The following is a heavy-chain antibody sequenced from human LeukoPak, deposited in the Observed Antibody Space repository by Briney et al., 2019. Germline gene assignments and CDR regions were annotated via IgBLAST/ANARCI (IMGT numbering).Heavy chain of an antibody. CDR2: ISYDGSNK. CDR3: AREAFSGSARGYFDY. CDR1: GFTFSSYA. Sequence: PGGSLRLSCAASGFTFSSYAMHWVRQAPGKGLEWVAVISYDGSNKYYADSVKGRFTISRDNSKNTLYLQMNSLRAEDTAVYYCAREAFSGSARGYFDYWGQGTLVAVSS. V-gene: IGHV3-30*04. D-gene: IGHD1-26*01. J-gene: IGHJ4*02.